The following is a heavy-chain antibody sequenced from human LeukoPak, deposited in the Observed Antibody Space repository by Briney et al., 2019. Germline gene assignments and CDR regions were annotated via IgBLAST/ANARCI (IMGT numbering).Heavy chain of an antibody. CDR3: ARYVSEGDAFDI. V-gene: IGHV3-15*01. D-gene: IGHD2-15*01. Sequence: GGSLRLSCAVSGFTFRNASMSWVRQAPGKGLEWVGRIRSKTAGGTTDYAAPVKGRFTISRDNAKNSLYLQMNSLRAEDTAVYYCARYVSEGDAFDIWGQGTMVTVSS. CDR1: GFTFRNAS. CDR2: IRSKTAGGTT. J-gene: IGHJ3*02.